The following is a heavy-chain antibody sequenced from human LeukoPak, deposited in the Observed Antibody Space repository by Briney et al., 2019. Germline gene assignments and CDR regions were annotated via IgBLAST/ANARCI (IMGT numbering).Heavy chain of an antibody. Sequence: GGSLRLSCAASGFTFSSYAMGWVRQAPGKGLEWVSSISGSGGSTYYADSVKGPFTISRDNTKNTLYLQNNSLRAEDTAVYYRAKDPVAAARQIYFDHWGQGTLVTVSS. D-gene: IGHD6-13*01. CDR3: AKDPVAAARQIYFDH. V-gene: IGHV3-23*01. J-gene: IGHJ4*02. CDR2: ISGSGGST. CDR1: GFTFSSYA.